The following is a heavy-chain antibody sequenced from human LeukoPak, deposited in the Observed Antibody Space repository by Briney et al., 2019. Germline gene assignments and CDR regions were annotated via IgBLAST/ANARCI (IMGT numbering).Heavy chain of an antibody. CDR2: IYYSGST. D-gene: IGHD4-23*01. J-gene: IGHJ4*02. Sequence: PSEALSLTCTVSGGSIRSSSSYWGWIRQPPGKGLEWIGSIYYSGSTYYNPSLKSRVTISVDTSKNQFSLKLSSVTAADTAVYYCARHSRIDYGGNSGWNYWGQGTLVTVSS. CDR3: ARHSRIDYGGNSGWNY. V-gene: IGHV4-39*01. CDR1: GGSIRSSSSY.